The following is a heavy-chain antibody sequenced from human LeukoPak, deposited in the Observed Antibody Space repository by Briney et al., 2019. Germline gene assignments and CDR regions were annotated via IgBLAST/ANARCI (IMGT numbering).Heavy chain of an antibody. D-gene: IGHD3-3*01. CDR2: IYYSGST. CDR3: AREDTIQYYLDY. Sequence: PSETLSLTCAVFGGSISSGGYSWRWIRQPPGKGLEWIGNIYYSGSTYYNPSLNSRVTISVDTSKNQFSLKLSSVTAADTAVYYCAREDTIQYYLDYWGQGTLVTVS. CDR1: GGSISSGGYS. J-gene: IGHJ4*02. V-gene: IGHV4-30-4*07.